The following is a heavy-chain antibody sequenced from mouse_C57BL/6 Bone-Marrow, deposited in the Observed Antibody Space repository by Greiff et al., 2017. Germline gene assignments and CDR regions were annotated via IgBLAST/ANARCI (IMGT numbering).Heavy chain of an antibody. CDR3: ARQDYDYDREAY. Sequence: EVKLVESGGGLVQPGESLKLSCESNEYEFPSHDMSWVRKTPEKRLELVAAINSDGGSTYYPDTMERRFIISRDNTKKTLYLQMSSLRTEDTAVYYCARQDYDYDREAYWGQGTLVTVSA. CDR1: EYEFPSHD. CDR2: INSDGGST. J-gene: IGHJ3*01. D-gene: IGHD2-4*01. V-gene: IGHV5-2*01.